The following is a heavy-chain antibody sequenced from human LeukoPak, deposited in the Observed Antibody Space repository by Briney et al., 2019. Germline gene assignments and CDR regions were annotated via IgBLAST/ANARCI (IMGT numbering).Heavy chain of an antibody. V-gene: IGHV3-23*01. D-gene: IGHD4-11*01. CDR2: ISGSDGST. J-gene: IGHJ4*02. CDR1: GFTFSSYW. Sequence: GGSLRLSCAASGFTFSSYWMHWVRQAPGKGLEWVSAISGSDGSTYYADSVKGRFTISRDNSKNTLYLQMNSLRAEDTAVYYCAKAGDYSYFDYWGQGTLVTVSS. CDR3: AKAGDYSYFDY.